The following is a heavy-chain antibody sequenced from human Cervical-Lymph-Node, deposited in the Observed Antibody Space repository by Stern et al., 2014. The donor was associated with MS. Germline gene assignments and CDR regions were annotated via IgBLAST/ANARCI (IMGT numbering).Heavy chain of an antibody. V-gene: IGHV3-21*01. Sequence: EVQLVQSGGGLVKPGGSLRLSCAASGFSLSDYGMNWVRQAPGNGLEGVSSISATSSSIYYADTLRGRFTISTDKANNKRHMPLNSLRAEDTAMYYCARGGDDYGDSAHWGQGAPVTVSS. CDR3: ARGGDDYGDSAH. CDR1: GFSLSDYG. J-gene: IGHJ4*02. CDR2: ISATSSSI. D-gene: IGHD4/OR15-4a*01.